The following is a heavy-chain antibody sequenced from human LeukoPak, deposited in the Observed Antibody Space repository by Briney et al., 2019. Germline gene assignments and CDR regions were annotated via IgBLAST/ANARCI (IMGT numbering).Heavy chain of an antibody. D-gene: IGHD3-22*01. CDR2: INPNSGGT. CDR1: GYTFTGYY. CDR3: ATLSSGYISDY. J-gene: IGHJ4*02. Sequence: GASVKVSCKASGYTFTGYYMHWVRQAPGQGLEWMGWINPNSGGTNYAQKFQGRVTMTRDTSISTVYMELSSLRSEDTAVYYCATLSSGYISDYWGQGTLVTVSS. V-gene: IGHV1-2*02.